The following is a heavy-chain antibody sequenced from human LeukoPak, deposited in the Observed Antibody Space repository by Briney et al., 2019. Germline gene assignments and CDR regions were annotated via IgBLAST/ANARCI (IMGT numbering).Heavy chain of an antibody. CDR3: ASAYSSAWSSDY. Sequence: GRSLRLSCAASGFTFSNYAMHWVRQAPGKGLEWVAFISYDGSNKYYADSVKGRFTISRDNSKNTLYLQMSSLRAEDTAVYYCASAYSSAWSSDYWGQGTLVTVSS. CDR2: ISYDGSNK. CDR1: GFTFSNYA. V-gene: IGHV3-30-3*01. J-gene: IGHJ4*02. D-gene: IGHD6-19*01.